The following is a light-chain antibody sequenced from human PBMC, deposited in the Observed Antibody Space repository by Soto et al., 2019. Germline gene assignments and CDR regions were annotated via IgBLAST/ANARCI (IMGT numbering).Light chain of an antibody. V-gene: IGKV3-15*01. Sequence: IVMTQSPATLSVSPGERATLSCRASQSVSSNLAWYQQKPGQAPRLLIYGASTRATVIPAGFSGSGSGTEFTLTISGLQSEDFALYFCQQYNNWPFSFGQGTRLEIK. CDR2: GAS. J-gene: IGKJ5*01. CDR3: QQYNNWPFS. CDR1: QSVSSN.